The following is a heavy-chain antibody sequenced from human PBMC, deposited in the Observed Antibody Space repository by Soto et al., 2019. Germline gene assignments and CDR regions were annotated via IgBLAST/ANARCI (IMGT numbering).Heavy chain of an antibody. J-gene: IGHJ3*01. CDR3: ASPRSTVVAYHAFDL. V-gene: IGHV3-23*01. CDR1: GFTLSSHA. Sequence: EAQLLESGGGLAQPGGSLRLSCAGSGFTLSSHAMSWVRQAPGKGLVWVSAISGSGAYTNYADSVKGRFTISRDYSKNTLYLQMTSLRAEDPAVYYCASPRSTVVAYHAFDLCGQGTMVAVSS. CDR2: ISGSGAYT. D-gene: IGHD2-2*01.